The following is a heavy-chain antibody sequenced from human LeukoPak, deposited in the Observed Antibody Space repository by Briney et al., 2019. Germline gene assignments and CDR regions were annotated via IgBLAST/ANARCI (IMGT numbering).Heavy chain of an antibody. CDR3: ARCLEEYSSTSPFDP. V-gene: IGHV1-46*01. CDR2: INPSGGST. CDR1: GYTFTSYY. J-gene: IGHJ5*02. D-gene: IGHD2-2*01. Sequence: GASVKVSCKASGYTFTSYYMHWVRQAPGQGLEWMGIINPSGGSTSYAQKFQGRVTMTRDTSTGTVYMELSSLRSEDTAVYYCARCLEEYSSTSPFDPWGQGTLVTVSS.